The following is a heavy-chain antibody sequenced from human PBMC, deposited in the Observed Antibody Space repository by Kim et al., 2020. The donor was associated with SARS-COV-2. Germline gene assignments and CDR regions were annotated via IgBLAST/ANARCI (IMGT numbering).Heavy chain of an antibody. Sequence: GGSLRLSCAASGFTFSNAWMSWVRQAPGKGLEWVGRIKSKTDGGTTDYAAPVKGRFTISRDDSENTMYLQMNSLKTEDTAVYYCTTDRPDYGDWYYFYYWGQGTLVPVSS. V-gene: IGHV3-15*01. J-gene: IGHJ4*02. CDR1: GFTFSNAW. D-gene: IGHD4-17*01. CDR2: IKSKTDGGTT. CDR3: TTDRPDYGDWYYFYY.